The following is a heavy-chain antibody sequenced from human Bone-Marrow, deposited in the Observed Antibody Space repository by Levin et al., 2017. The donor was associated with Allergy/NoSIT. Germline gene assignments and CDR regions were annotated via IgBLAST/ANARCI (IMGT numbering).Heavy chain of an antibody. J-gene: IGHJ4*02. Sequence: TWVRQAPGQGLEWMGGLIPFFVTPNYAQKFQDRITITADESTSTAYMELNSLTSEDTAVYYCARAGVPTTITYYFDSWGQGTLVTVSS. CDR3: ARAGVPTTITYYFDS. V-gene: IGHV1-69*01. CDR2: LIPFFVTP. D-gene: IGHD1-14*01.